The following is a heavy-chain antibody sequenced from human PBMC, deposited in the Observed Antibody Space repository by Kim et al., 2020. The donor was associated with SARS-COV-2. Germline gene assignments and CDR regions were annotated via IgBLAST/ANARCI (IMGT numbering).Heavy chain of an antibody. D-gene: IGHD3-10*01. CDR1: GYTFTSYG. CDR3: ARDTQEMVRGVYGRY. J-gene: IGHJ4*02. V-gene: IGHV1-18*01. Sequence: ASVKVSCKASGYTFTSYGISWVRQAPGQGLEWMGWIIAYNGKTNYAQKLQGRVTMTTDTSTRTAYMELRSLRSDDTAVYYCARDTQEMVRGVYGRYWGQGTLVTVSS. CDR2: IIAYNGKT.